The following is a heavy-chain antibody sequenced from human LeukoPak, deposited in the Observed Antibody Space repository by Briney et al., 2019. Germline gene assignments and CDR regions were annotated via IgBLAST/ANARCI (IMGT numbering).Heavy chain of an antibody. Sequence: ASVKVSCKASGYTFTGYYTHWVRQAPGQGLEWMGRINPNSGGTNYAQKFQGRVTMTRDTSISTAYMELSRLRSDDTAVYYCARVSGVAGTELDYWGQGTLVTVSS. J-gene: IGHJ4*02. D-gene: IGHD6-19*01. CDR2: INPNSGGT. CDR3: ARVSGVAGTELDY. V-gene: IGHV1-2*06. CDR1: GYTFTGYY.